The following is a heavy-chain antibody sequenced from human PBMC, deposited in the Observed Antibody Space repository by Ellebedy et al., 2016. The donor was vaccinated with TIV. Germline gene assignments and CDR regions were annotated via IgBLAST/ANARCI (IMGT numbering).Heavy chain of an antibody. CDR1: GFTFSSYS. CDR3: AVGAMGETPAVFDY. V-gene: IGHV3-21*01. J-gene: IGHJ4*02. Sequence: GESLKISCAASGFTFSSYSMNWVRQAPGKGLEWVSSISSSSSYIYYADSVKGRFTISRDNAKNSLYLQMNSLRAEDTAVYYCAVGAMGETPAVFDYWGQGTLVTVSS. CDR2: ISSSSSYI. D-gene: IGHD1-26*01.